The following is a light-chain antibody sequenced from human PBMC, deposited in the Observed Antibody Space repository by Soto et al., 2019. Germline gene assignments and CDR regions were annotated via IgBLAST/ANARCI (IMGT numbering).Light chain of an antibody. V-gene: IGKV3-20*01. CDR2: GAS. J-gene: IGKJ1*01. Sequence: ESVLTQSPVTLSLSPCERATLSCRASQSVSNNYLAWYQQKPGQAPRLLIYGASNRATGIPDRFSGSGSGTDFTLTISRLEPEDFAVYYCQQYGSSGTFGQGTKVDIK. CDR1: QSVSNNY. CDR3: QQYGSSGT.